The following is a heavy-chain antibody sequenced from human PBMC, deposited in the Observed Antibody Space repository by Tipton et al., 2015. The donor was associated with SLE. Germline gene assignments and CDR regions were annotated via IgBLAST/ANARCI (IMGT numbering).Heavy chain of an antibody. CDR1: SGSFSGYS. J-gene: IGHJ4*02. CDR3: ARSMLTTKRVFDY. D-gene: IGHD3-16*01. V-gene: IGHV4-34*01. Sequence: LSLTCAVYSGSFSGYSWSWIRRPPGKGLQWIGEINHSGSTNYNPSLKSRVTISVETSKNQFSLKLSSVTAADTAVYYCARSMLTTKRVFDYWGQGTLVTVSS. CDR2: INHSGST.